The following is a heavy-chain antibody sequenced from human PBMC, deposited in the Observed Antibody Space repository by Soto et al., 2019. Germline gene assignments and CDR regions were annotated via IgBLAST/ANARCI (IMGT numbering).Heavy chain of an antibody. CDR3: ARDRRERQWLGYFDY. Sequence: QLGGSLRLSCAASGFTFSSYAMHWVRQAPGKGLEWVAVISYDGSNKYYADSVKGGFTISRDNSKNTLYLQMNSLRAEDTAVYYCARDRRERQWLGYFDYWGQGTLVTVSS. CDR1: GFTFSSYA. J-gene: IGHJ4*02. V-gene: IGHV3-30*04. D-gene: IGHD6-19*01. CDR2: ISYDGSNK.